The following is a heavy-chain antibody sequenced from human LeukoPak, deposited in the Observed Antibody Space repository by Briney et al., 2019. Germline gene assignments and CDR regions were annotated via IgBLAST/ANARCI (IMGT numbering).Heavy chain of an antibody. Sequence: PSETLSLTCAVYGGSFSGYYWSWIRQPPGKGLEWIGEINHSGSTNYNPSLKSRVTMSVDASKNHFSLNLNSVTAADTAVYYCAAHKGVAAFYFDYWGQGTLVTVSS. CDR3: AAHKGVAAFYFDY. V-gene: IGHV4-34*01. J-gene: IGHJ4*02. CDR1: GGSFSGYY. CDR2: INHSGST. D-gene: IGHD6-13*01.